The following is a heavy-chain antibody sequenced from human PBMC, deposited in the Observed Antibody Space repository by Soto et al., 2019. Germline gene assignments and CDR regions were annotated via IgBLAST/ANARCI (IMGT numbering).Heavy chain of an antibody. CDR2: IIPIFGTA. J-gene: IGHJ3*02. CDR3: ARERYCSSTSCYTDAFDI. D-gene: IGHD2-2*02. V-gene: IGHV1-69*13. Sequence: SVKVSCKASGGTFSSYAISWVRQAPGQGLEWMGGIIPIFGTANYAQKFQGRVTITADESTSTAYMELSSLRSEDTAVYYCARERYCSSTSCYTDAFDIWGQGTMVTVSS. CDR1: GGTFSSYA.